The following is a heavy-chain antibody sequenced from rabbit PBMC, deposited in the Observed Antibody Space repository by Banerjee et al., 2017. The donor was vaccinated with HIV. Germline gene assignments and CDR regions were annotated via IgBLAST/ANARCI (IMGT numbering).Heavy chain of an antibody. Sequence: QSLEESGGDLVKPEGSLTLTCTASGFSFSNKYVMCWVRQAPGKGLEWIACINTSSGNTVYATWANGRFTISRSTSLDTVDLKMTSLTAADTATYFCVRGSSYYSYYYVMDLWGPGTLVTVS. CDR1: GFSFSNKYV. V-gene: IGHV1S43*01. CDR2: INTSSGNT. J-gene: IGHJ6*01. D-gene: IGHD8-1*01. CDR3: VRGSSYYSYYYVMDL.